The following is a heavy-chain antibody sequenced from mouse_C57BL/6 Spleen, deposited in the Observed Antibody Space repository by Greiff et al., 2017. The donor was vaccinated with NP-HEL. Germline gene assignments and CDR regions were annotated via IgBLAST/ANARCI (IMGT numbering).Heavy chain of an antibody. CDR1: GYSFTSSY. CDR3: ARAYSNYAWFAY. D-gene: IGHD2-5*01. J-gene: IGHJ3*01. Sequence: QVQLQQSGPELVKPGASVKISCKASGYSFTSSYIHWVKQRPGQGLEWIGWIYPGGGNTKYHEKFKGKATLTADTSSSTAYMQLSSLTSEDSAVYYCARAYSNYAWFAYWGQVTLVTVSA. CDR2: IYPGGGNT. V-gene: IGHV1-66*01.